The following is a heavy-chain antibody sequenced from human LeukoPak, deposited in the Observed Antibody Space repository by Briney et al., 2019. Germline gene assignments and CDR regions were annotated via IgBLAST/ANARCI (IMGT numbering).Heavy chain of an antibody. Sequence: PGGSLRLSCAASGFTFSSYDMHWVRQVTGKGLEWVSGVSTAGDSYYAGSVRGRFTVSRENAKNSFYLQMNSLRAGDTAVYSCARGSANYYAPDFDYRGQGTLVTVSS. CDR2: VSTAGDS. CDR3: ARGSANYYAPDFDY. CDR1: GFTFSSYD. J-gene: IGHJ4*02. D-gene: IGHD3-22*01. V-gene: IGHV3-13*01.